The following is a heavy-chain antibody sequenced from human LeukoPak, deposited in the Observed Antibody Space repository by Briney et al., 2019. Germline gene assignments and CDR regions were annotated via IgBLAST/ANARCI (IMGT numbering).Heavy chain of an antibody. V-gene: IGHV4-34*01. CDR1: GGSFSGYY. CDR3: ARGGWYYGSGGYDY. J-gene: IGHJ4*02. CDR2: INHSGST. D-gene: IGHD3-10*01. Sequence: SETLSLTCAVYGGSFSGYYWNWIRQPPAKGLEWIGEINHSGSTNYNPSLKSRVTISVDTSKNQFSLKLSSVTAADTAVYYCARGGWYYGSGGYDYWGQGTLVTVSS.